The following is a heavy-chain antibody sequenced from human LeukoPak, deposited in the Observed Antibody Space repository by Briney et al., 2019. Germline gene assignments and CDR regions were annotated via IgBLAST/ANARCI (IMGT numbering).Heavy chain of an antibody. Sequence: GGSLRLSCAASGFTFSSYAMSWVRQAPGKGLEWVSAISGSGGSTYYADSVKGRFTISRDNSKNSLYLQMNSLRAEDTAVYYCAKAESNYGDYVPWDYWGQGTLVTVSS. CDR2: ISGSGGST. CDR1: GFTFSSYA. V-gene: IGHV3-23*01. D-gene: IGHD4-17*01. J-gene: IGHJ4*02. CDR3: AKAESNYGDYVPWDY.